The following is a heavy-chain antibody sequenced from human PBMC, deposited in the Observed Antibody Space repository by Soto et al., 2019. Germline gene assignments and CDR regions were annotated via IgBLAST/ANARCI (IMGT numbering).Heavy chain of an antibody. CDR1: GYTFTIYG. CDR3: ARVDSYDSSGYYGY. V-gene: IGHV1-18*04. J-gene: IGHJ4*02. CDR2: ISGYNGNT. D-gene: IGHD3-22*01. Sequence: QVQLAQSGAEVKKPGASVKVSCKASGYTFTIYGISWVRQAPGQGLEWMGWISGYNGNTAYAQNLQDRVTLTTDASTSSVYMELRSLRSDDTAVYYCARVDSYDSSGYYGYWGQGTLITVSS.